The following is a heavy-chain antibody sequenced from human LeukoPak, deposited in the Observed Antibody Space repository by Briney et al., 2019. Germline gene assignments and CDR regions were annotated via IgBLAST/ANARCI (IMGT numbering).Heavy chain of an antibody. CDR1: GYSFTSYW. V-gene: IGHV5-51*01. D-gene: IGHD3-10*01. CDR2: IYPGDSDT. CDR3: ACSYYYGSESHDAFDI. J-gene: IGHJ3*02. Sequence: GESLKISCKGSGYSFTSYWIGWVRQMPGKGLEWMGIIYPGDSDTRYSPSFQGQVTISADKSISTAYLQWSSLKASDTAMYYCACSYYYGSESHDAFDIWGQGTMVTVSS.